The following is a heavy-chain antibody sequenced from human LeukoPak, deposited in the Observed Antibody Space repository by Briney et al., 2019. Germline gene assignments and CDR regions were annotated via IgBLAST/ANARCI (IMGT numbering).Heavy chain of an antibody. J-gene: IGHJ4*02. CDR2: INHSGST. CDR3: ARLGRTGSYGDYHGAPDY. CDR1: GGSFSGYY. Sequence: SETLSLTCAVYGGSFSGYYWSWIRQPPGKGLEWIGEINHSGSTNYNPSLKSRVTILVDTSKNQFSLKLSSVTAADTAVYYCARLGRTGSYGDYHGAPDYWGQGTLVTVSS. D-gene: IGHD4-17*01. V-gene: IGHV4-34*01.